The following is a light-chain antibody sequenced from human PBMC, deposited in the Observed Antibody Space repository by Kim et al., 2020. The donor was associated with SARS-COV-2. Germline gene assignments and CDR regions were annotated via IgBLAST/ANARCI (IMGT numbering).Light chain of an antibody. CDR3: QQSLSTPYT. Sequence: DIQMTQSPSSLSASVGDRVTLTCRASQSINTYLNWYQQRPGKAPTLLIYAASSLQPGVPPRFRGSGSGTDFTLTITSPQPEDFATYFCQQSLSTPYTFGQGTKLEI. CDR2: AAS. J-gene: IGKJ2*01. V-gene: IGKV1-39*01. CDR1: QSINTY.